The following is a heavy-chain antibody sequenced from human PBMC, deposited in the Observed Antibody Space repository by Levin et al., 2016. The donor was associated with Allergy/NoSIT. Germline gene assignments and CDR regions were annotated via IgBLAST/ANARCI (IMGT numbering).Heavy chain of an antibody. Sequence: GSLRLSCTVSGGSISDSTYYWGWIRQPPGKGLEWIGTIYYSGSTFYNPSLKSRVTISVDTSKNQFSLKLTSVTAADTAVYYCARHKEGNGGNSGRWGQGTLVTVSS. CDR2: IYYSGST. D-gene: IGHD4-23*01. V-gene: IGHV4-39*01. J-gene: IGHJ4*02. CDR3: ARHKEGNGGNSGR. CDR1: GGSISDSTYY.